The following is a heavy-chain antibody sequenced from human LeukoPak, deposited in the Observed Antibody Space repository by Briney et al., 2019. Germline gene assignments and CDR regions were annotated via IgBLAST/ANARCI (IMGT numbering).Heavy chain of an antibody. J-gene: IGHJ5*02. CDR2: IYTSGST. CDR1: GGSISSGSYY. Sequence: SETLSLTCTVCGGSISSGSYYWSWIRQPAGKGLEWIGRIYTSGSTNYNPSLKSRVTISVDTSKNQFSLKLSSVTAADTAVYYCAREDYDILTTEFDPWGQGTLVTVSS. D-gene: IGHD3-9*01. V-gene: IGHV4-61*02. CDR3: AREDYDILTTEFDP.